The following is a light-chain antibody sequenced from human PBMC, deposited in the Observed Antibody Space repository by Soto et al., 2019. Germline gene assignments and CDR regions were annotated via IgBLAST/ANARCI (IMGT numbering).Light chain of an antibody. V-gene: IGKV1-13*02. CDR1: EGINTG. J-gene: IGKJ4*01. Sequence: AIQLTQSPSSLSASVGDRVTITCRASEGINTGVAWYQQKPGKSPKLLIYETSYLANGVSLRFSGTGYGTQFSLTIGGLQPEDFATYHCQQFSAYPLPFGGGTKVEIK. CDR3: QQFSAYPLP. CDR2: ETS.